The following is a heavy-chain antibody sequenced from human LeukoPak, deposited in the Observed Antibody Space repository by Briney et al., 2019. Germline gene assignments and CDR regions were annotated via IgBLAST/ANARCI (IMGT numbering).Heavy chain of an antibody. CDR3: ARDYADYYYGMDV. D-gene: IGHD4-17*01. CDR1: GGSISSGSYY. J-gene: IGHJ6*02. Sequence: SETLSLTCTVSGGSISSGSYYWSWIRQPAGEGLEWIGRIYTSGSTNYNPSLKSRVTISVDTSKNQFSLKLSSVTAADTAVYYCARDYADYYYGMDVWGQGTTVTVSS. CDR2: IYTSGST. V-gene: IGHV4-61*02.